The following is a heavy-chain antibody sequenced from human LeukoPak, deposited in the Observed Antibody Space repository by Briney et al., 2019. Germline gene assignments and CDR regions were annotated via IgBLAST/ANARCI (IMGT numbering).Heavy chain of an antibody. V-gene: IGHV1-18*01. CDR1: GYTFTSYG. D-gene: IGHD6-19*01. J-gene: IGHJ4*02. CDR3: ARDLGADQWLAPFDY. CDR2: ISAYNGNT. Sequence: ASVKVSCKASGYTFTSYGISWVRQAPGQGLEWMGWISAYNGNTNYAQKLQGRVTMTTDTSTSTAYMELRSLRSDDTAVYYCARDLGADQWLAPFDYWDQGTLVTVSS.